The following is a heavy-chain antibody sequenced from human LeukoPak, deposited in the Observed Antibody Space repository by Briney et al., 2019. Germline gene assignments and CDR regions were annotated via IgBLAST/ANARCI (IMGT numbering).Heavy chain of an antibody. CDR1: GFTFSGYG. Sequence: PGGSLRLSCAASGFTFSGYGMSWVRQAPGKGLEWVSAIETGGASTYYADSVKGRFSISRDNSKNTLYLQMNSLRAEDTAVYYCAKDYHYGGNSFFDSWGQGTLVTLSS. CDR3: AKDYHYGGNSFFDS. D-gene: IGHD4-23*01. CDR2: IETGGAST. J-gene: IGHJ4*02. V-gene: IGHV3-23*01.